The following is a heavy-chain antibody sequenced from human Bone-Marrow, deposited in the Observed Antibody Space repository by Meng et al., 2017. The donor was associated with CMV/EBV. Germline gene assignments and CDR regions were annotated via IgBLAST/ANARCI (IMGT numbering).Heavy chain of an antibody. J-gene: IGHJ6*02. CDR2: IYSGGST. V-gene: IGHV3-53*01. CDR1: GFTVSSNY. D-gene: IGHD2-2*02. CDR3: ARDRQYQLLYLPYYGMDV. Sequence: GESLKISCAASGFTVSSNYMSWVRQAPGKGLEWVSVIYSGGSTYYADSVKGRFTISRDTAQNSLYLQMNSLRAEDTAVYYCARDRQYQLLYLPYYGMDVWGQGTTVTVSS.